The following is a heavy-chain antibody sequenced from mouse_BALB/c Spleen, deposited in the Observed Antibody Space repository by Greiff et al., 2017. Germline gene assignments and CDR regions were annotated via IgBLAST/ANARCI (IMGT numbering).Heavy chain of an antibody. J-gene: IGHJ4*01. CDR1: GFSLTGYG. V-gene: IGHV2-6-7*01. CDR3: ARGTTVVGYYYAMDY. CDR2: IWGDGST. D-gene: IGHD1-1*01. Sequence: VKLMESGPGLVAPSQSLSITCTVSGFSLTGYGVNWVRQPPGKGLEWLGMIWGDGSTDYNSALKSRLSISKDNSKSQVFLKMNSLQTDDTARYYCARGTTVVGYYYAMDYWGQGTSVTVSS.